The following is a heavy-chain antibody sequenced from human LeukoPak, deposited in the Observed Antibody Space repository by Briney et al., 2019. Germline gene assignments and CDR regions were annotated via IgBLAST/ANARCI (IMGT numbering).Heavy chain of an antibody. CDR3: ARDLTGGEYFDS. J-gene: IGHJ4*02. CDR1: GFTLSSFK. CDR2: ISPSSSYI. D-gene: IGHD3-16*01. V-gene: IGHV3-21*01. Sequence: GGSLRLSCAASGFTLSSFKMIWVRQAPGKGLEWVASISPSSSYISYADSLKGRVTVSRDNTKNSVCLQMSSLRAEDTAVYYCARDLTGGEYFDSWGQGTLVSVSS.